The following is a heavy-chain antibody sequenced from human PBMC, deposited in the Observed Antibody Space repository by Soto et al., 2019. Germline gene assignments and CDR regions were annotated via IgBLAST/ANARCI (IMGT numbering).Heavy chain of an antibody. Sequence: SVKVSCKASGFTFTSSAVQWVRQARGQRLEWIGWIVVGSGNTNYAQKFQEGVTITRDMSTSTAYMELSSLRSEDTAVYYCAAKTNWNGDDYWGQGTLVTVSS. V-gene: IGHV1-58*01. CDR3: AAKTNWNGDDY. J-gene: IGHJ4*02. CDR1: GFTFTSSA. D-gene: IGHD1-20*01. CDR2: IVVGSGNT.